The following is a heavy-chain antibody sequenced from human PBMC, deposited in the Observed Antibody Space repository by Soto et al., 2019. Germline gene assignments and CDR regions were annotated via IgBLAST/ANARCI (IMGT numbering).Heavy chain of an antibody. CDR2: IIVGNGNT. Sequence: SVKVSCKASGFTFTSSAMQWLRQARGQRLEWIGWIIVGNGNTNYAQKLQGRVTMTRDTSTSTAYMELRSLRSDDTAVYYCARDRGIIVGATNHPFDPWGQGTLVTSPQ. CDR1: GFTFTSSA. CDR3: ARDRGIIVGATNHPFDP. V-gene: IGHV1-58*02. D-gene: IGHD1-26*01. J-gene: IGHJ5*02.